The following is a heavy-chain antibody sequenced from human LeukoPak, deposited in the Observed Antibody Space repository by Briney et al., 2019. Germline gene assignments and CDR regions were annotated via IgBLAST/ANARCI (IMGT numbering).Heavy chain of an antibody. Sequence: QPGGSLRLSCAASGFTFTTYSMNWVRQAPGKGLEWVSYITTTSSTMYHADSVKGRFTISRDNAKNSLYLQMNSLRAEDTAVYYCTRDYSSSSGRAFDIWGQGTMVTVSS. CDR2: ITTTSSTM. CDR3: TRDYSSSSGRAFDI. D-gene: IGHD6-6*01. V-gene: IGHV3-48*01. CDR1: GFTFTTYS. J-gene: IGHJ3*02.